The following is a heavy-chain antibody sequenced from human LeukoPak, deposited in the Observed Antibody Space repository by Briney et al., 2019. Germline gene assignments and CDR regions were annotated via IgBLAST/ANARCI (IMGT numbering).Heavy chain of an antibody. D-gene: IGHD2-15*01. V-gene: IGHV4-39*01. CDR2: IYYSGST. CDR1: GGSISSSSYY. CDR3: ARHKLGYCSGGSCSFDY. Sequence: SETLSLTCTVSGGSISSSSYYWGWIRQPPGKGLEWIGSIYYSGSTYYNPSLKSRVTISVDTSKTQFSLKLSSVTAADTAVYYCARHKLGYCSGGSCSFDYWGQGTLVTVSS. J-gene: IGHJ4*02.